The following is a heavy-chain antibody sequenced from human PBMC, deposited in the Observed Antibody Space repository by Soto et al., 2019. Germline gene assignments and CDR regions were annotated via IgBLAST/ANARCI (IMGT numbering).Heavy chain of an antibody. J-gene: IGHJ6*02. D-gene: IGHD3-3*02. V-gene: IGHV4-34*01. Sequence: SETLSLTCAVAGGSFSGYFWTWIRQAPGKGLEWIGEITHSGGTNYNSSLKSRVMISVDTSKKQFSLILSSVTAADTAVYYCARDRQFYHFWSGYENEGPDGLDVWGQGTTVTVSS. CDR2: ITHSGGT. CDR3: ARDRQFYHFWSGYENEGPDGLDV. CDR1: GGSFSGYF.